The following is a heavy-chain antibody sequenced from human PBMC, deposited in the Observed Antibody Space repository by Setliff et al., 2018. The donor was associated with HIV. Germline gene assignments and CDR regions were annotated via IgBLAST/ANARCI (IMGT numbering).Heavy chain of an antibody. D-gene: IGHD1-26*01. CDR2: IYHSGIT. CDR3: ARLGYSGSLVGAFDI. CDR1: GYSISSGYY. J-gene: IGHJ3*02. Sequence: SETLSLTCTVSGYSISSGYYWGWIRQPPGKGLYWIGSIYHSGITYYNSSRKSRVTISVDTSKNQFSLNLTSVTAADTAVYYCARLGYSGSLVGAFDIWGQGTMVTVSS. V-gene: IGHV4-38-2*02.